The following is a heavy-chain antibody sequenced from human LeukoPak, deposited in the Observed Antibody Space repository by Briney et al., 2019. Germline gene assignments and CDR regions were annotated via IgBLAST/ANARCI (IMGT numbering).Heavy chain of an antibody. V-gene: IGHV3-33*01. CDR1: GFTFSSYG. D-gene: IGHD3-22*01. Sequence: PGRSLRLSCAASGFTFSSYGMHWVRQAPGKGLEWGAVIWYDGSNKYYADSVKGRFTISRDNSKNTLYLQMNSLRAEDTAVYYCARDNGYYYDRSGYCSFDYWGQGTLVTVSS. J-gene: IGHJ4*02. CDR2: IWYDGSNK. CDR3: ARDNGYYYDRSGYCSFDY.